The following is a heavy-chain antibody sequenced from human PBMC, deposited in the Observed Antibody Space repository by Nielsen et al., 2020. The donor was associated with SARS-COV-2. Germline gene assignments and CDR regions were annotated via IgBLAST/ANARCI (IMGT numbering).Heavy chain of an antibody. CDR1: GGSISSSSYY. CDR2: IYYSGST. J-gene: IGHJ6*02. V-gene: IGHV4-39*07. Sequence: SETLSLTCTVSGGSISSSSYYWGWIRQPPGKGLEWIGSIYYSGSTNYNPSLKSRVTISVDTSKNQFSLKLSSVTAADTAVYYCVGSGLKIYYYGMDVWGQGTTVTVSS. CDR3: VGSGLKIYYYGMDV. D-gene: IGHD6-25*01.